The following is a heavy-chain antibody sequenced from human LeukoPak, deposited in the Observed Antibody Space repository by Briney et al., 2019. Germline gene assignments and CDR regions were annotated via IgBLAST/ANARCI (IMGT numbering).Heavy chain of an antibody. CDR1: GFTFNNYA. J-gene: IGHJ1*01. D-gene: IGHD3-10*01. Sequence: PGGSLRLSCTASGFTFNNYAMIWVRQAPGKGLEWGSASSASGDSPYYADSVKGRFTISRDTSKNTLDLQMNSLRVEDTAVYYCAKGVYGSGSYREYFEQWGQGTLVTVSS. V-gene: IGHV3-23*01. CDR3: AKGVYGSGSYREYFEQ. CDR2: SSASGDSP.